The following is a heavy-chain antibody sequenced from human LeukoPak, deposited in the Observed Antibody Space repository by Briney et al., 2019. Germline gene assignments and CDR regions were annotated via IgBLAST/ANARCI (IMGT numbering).Heavy chain of an antibody. Sequence: GGSLRLSCAASGFTFSSHAMHWVRQAPGKGLEYVSAISSNGGSTYYANSVKGRFTISRDNSKNTLYLQMGSLRAEDMAVYYCARAAKDIGAVVVPAARSYYYYMDVWGKGTTVTVSS. CDR1: GFTFSSHA. V-gene: IGHV3-64*01. CDR3: ARAAKDIGAVVVPAARSYYYYMDV. CDR2: ISSNGGST. D-gene: IGHD2-2*01. J-gene: IGHJ6*03.